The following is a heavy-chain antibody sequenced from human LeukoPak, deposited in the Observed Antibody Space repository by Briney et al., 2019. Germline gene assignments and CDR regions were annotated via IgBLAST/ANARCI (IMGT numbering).Heavy chain of an antibody. V-gene: IGHV3-48*03. CDR3: AKDLTPRDSRSWYTDAFDI. Sequence: GGSLRLSCAASGFTFSSYEMNWVRQAPGKGLEWVSYISSSGSTIYYADSVKGRFTISRDNAKNSLYLQMNSLRAEDTAVYYCAKDLTPRDSRSWYTDAFDIWGQGTMVTVSS. CDR1: GFTFSSYE. J-gene: IGHJ3*02. CDR2: ISSSGSTI. D-gene: IGHD6-13*01.